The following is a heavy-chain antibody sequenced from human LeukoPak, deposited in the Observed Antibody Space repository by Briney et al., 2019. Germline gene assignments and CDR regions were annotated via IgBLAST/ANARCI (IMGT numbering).Heavy chain of an antibody. CDR3: TKDLHVPVAVAGYYYFYMDV. CDR2: FNGGVNPP. V-gene: IGHV3-23*01. J-gene: IGHJ6*03. CDR1: DFVFSCFA. D-gene: IGHD6-19*01. Sequence: ECSKRLCCAASDFVFSCFAMGWRHQSAGKLLEWLSIFNGGVNPPFSAASVRGRFTSSSDNSNNTLYLHMDSLRPDHKAIYYCTKDLHVPVAVAGYYYFYMDVWGRGTVVTVSS.